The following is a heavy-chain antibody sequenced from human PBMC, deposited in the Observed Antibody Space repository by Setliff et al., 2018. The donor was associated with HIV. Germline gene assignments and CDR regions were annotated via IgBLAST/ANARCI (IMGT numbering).Heavy chain of an antibody. V-gene: IGHV3-15*07. CDR3: ASARIPTGGTSTSFDH. CDR2: IKSKTDGGTT. Sequence: GGSLRLSCAASDFTVTNAWMNWVRQAPGKGLEWVGRIKSKTDGGTTDYAAPVKGRFTISRDNSKNTLYLQVNSLRPEDTAVYHCASARIPTGGTSTSFDHWGQGTLVTVSS. J-gene: IGHJ4*02. CDR1: DFTVTNAW. D-gene: IGHD1-1*01.